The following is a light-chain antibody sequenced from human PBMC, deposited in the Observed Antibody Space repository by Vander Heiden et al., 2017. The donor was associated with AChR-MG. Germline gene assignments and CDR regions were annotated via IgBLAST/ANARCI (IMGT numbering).Light chain of an antibody. CDR3: QRYGGSQGYI. Sequence: EIVLTQSPGTLSLSPGERATLSCRASQSDSYNSLVWYQQKPGQAPRLLIYGASSRATGIPDRFSGTGSGTEFTLTVTRMEPEDVVVYYCQRYGGSQGYIYGPGTKLEL. CDR2: GAS. V-gene: IGKV3-20*01. CDR1: QSDSYNS. J-gene: IGKJ2*01.